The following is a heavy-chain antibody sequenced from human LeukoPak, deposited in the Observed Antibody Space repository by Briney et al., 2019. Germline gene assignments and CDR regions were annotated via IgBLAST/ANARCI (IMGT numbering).Heavy chain of an antibody. J-gene: IGHJ4*02. CDR2: ISSSSSTI. D-gene: IGHD5-18*01. CDR1: GFTFSSYS. V-gene: IGHV3-48*02. Sequence: GGSLRLSCAASGFTFSSYSMNWVRQAPGKGLEWVSYISSSSSTIYYADSVKGRFTISRDNAKNSLYLQMNSLRDEDTAVYYCARDFAGYGYVSYFDYWGLGTLVTVSS. CDR3: ARDFAGYGYVSYFDY.